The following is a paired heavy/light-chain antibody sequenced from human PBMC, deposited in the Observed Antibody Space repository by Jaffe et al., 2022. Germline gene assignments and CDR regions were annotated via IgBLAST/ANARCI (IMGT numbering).Light chain of an antibody. CDR3: QQYGSSPMYT. CDR1: HSVTNNY. CDR2: GAS. Sequence: EIVLTQSPGTLSLSPGERATLSCRASHSVTNNYLAWYQQKPGQAPRLLIYGASTRATGIPDTFSGSGSGTDFTLTISRLEPEDFAVYYCQQYGSSPMYTFGQGTKLEIK. J-gene: IGKJ2*01. V-gene: IGKV3-20*01.
Heavy chain of an antibody. J-gene: IGHJ5*01. CDR3: ARHSAYLQLWFDS. CDR1: GGSISSAYSY. CDR2: VYLSGST. Sequence: QVQLQESGPGLVKPSQTLSLTCTVSGGSISSAYSYWSWIRQPAGKGLEWIGRVYLSGSTNYNPSLRSRVTISVDTSKNQLSLKLSSVTAADTAVYYCARHSAYLQLWFDSWGQGTLVTVSS. V-gene: IGHV4-61*02. D-gene: IGHD1-26*01.